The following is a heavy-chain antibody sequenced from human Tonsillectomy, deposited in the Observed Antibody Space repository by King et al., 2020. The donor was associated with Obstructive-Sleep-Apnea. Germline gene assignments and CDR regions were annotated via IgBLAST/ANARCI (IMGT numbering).Heavy chain of an antibody. Sequence: VQLVESGGGVVQPGRALRLSCAASGFTFDNYGMNWVRQAPGMGLEWVAVVSYNGNDQYYADSVKGRFTISRDNSNEKLYLQSSSLRADDTAVYYCARGGWCSGGKCYFDFWGQGTLVTVSA. J-gene: IGHJ4*02. CDR2: VSYNGNDQ. D-gene: IGHD2-15*01. CDR1: GFTFDNYG. V-gene: IGHV3-33*05. CDR3: ARGGWCSGGKCYFDF.